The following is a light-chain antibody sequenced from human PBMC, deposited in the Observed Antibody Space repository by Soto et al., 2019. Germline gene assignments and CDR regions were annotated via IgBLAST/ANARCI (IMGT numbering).Light chain of an antibody. J-gene: IGLJ1*01. Sequence: QSFQPQPPSVSGAPGHTFTISCSGSTSNIGSNPVNWYQQLPGTAPRLLISTNNQRPSGVPDRFSGSRSGTSASLAISGLQSEDEADYYCAAWDDRLNGPSYVFGTGTKVTVL. CDR2: TNN. CDR3: AAWDDRLNGPSYV. CDR1: TSNIGSNP. V-gene: IGLV1-44*01.